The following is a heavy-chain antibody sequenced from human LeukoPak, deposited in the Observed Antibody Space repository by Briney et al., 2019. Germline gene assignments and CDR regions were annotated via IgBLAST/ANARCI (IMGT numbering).Heavy chain of an antibody. V-gene: IGHV3-64*01. J-gene: IGHJ4*02. CDR3: ARSEAAVTLDY. CDR1: GFTLSSYA. Sequence: PGGSLRLSCAASGFTLSSYAMHWVRQAPGKGLEYVSAISSNGGSTYYANSVKGRFTISRDNSKNTLYLQMGSLRAEDMAVYYCARSEAAVTLDYWGQGTLVTVSS. D-gene: IGHD4-11*01. CDR2: ISSNGGST.